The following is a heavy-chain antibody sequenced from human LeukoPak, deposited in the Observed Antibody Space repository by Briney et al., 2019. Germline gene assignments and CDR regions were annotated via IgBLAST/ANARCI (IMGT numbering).Heavy chain of an antibody. CDR3: AQDLGTTGWHTFDY. V-gene: IGHV6-1*01. CDR2: TYYRSKWYN. D-gene: IGHD6-19*01. Sequence: SQTLSLTCAVSGDSVSSKSGAWNWIRQSPSRGLEWLGRTYYRSKWYNDYAESMEGRMTISQDTSKNQYSLHLNSVTPDDTAVYYCAQDLGTTGWHTFDYWGQGTLVTVSS. CDR1: GDSVSSKSGA. J-gene: IGHJ4*02.